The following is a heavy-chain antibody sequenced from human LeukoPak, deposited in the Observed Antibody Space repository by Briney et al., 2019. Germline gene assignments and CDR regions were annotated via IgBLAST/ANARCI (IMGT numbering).Heavy chain of an antibody. J-gene: IGHJ6*04. D-gene: IGHD3-10*02. Sequence: PGGSLRLSCAASGFTFSSYEMNWVRQAPGKGLEWVSYISSSGSTIYYADSVKGRFTISRDNAKNSLYMHMNNLRAKNMVVYYCAELGITMIGGVWGKGTTVTISS. V-gene: IGHV3-48*03. CDR1: GFTFSSYE. CDR3: AELGITMIGGV. CDR2: ISSSGSTI.